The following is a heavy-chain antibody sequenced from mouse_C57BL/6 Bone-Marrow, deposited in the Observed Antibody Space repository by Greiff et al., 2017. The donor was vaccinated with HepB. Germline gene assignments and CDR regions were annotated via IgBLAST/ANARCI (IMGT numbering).Heavy chain of an antibody. D-gene: IGHD2-3*01. CDR3: ARADGYLYYYAMDY. CDR1: GYTFTSYW. Sequence: VQLQQSGAELVKPGASVKLSCKASGYTFTSYWMHWVKQRPGQGLEWIGMIHPNSGSTNYNEKFKSKATLTVDKSSSTAYMQLSSLTSEDSAVYYCARADGYLYYYAMDYWGQGTSVTVSS. J-gene: IGHJ4*01. V-gene: IGHV1-64*01. CDR2: IHPNSGST.